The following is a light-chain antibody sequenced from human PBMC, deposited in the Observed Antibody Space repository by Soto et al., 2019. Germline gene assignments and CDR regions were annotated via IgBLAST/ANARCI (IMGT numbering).Light chain of an antibody. J-gene: IGLJ2*01. CDR3: CSYAGSYTVV. Sequence: QSALTQPRSVSGSPGQSVTISCTGTSSDVGGYKYVSWYQQHPGKAPKLMIYDVSKRPSGVPDRFSGSKSGNTASLTISGLQTEDEADYYCCSYAGSYTVVLGGGTKLTVL. V-gene: IGLV2-11*01. CDR2: DVS. CDR1: SSDVGGYKY.